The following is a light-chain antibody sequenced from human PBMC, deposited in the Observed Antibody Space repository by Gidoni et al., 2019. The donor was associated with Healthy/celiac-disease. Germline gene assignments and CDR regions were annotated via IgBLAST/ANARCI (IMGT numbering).Light chain of an antibody. Sequence: DSQMTKSPSSLSASVGDRVTITCRASQSISSYLNWYQQKPGKAPKLLIYAASSLQSGVPSRFSGSGSGTDFTLTISRLQPEDFATYYCQHSYSTPLTFGGGTKVEIK. V-gene: IGKV1-39*01. CDR2: AAS. CDR1: QSISSY. CDR3: QHSYSTPLT. J-gene: IGKJ4*01.